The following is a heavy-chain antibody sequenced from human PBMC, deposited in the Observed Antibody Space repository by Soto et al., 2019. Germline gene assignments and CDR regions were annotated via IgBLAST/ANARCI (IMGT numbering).Heavy chain of an antibody. V-gene: IGHV3-21*01. CDR1: GFTFSSYS. D-gene: IGHD3-10*01. CDR3: ARARGVQHNY. CDR2: ISSSSSYI. J-gene: IGHJ4*02. Sequence: GGSLRLSCAASGFTFSSYSMNWVRQAPGMGLEWVSSISSSSSYIYYADSVKGRFTISRDNAKNSLYLQMNSLRAEDTAVYYCARARGVQHNYWGQGTLVTVSS.